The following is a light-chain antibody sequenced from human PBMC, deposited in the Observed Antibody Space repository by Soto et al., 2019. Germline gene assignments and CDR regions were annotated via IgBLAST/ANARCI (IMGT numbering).Light chain of an antibody. CDR3: QQGYDIPPVT. CDR2: TAS. CDR1: QSINNY. Sequence: DIQMTQSPSSLSASVGDRVTITCRASQSINNYLNWYQQKTGEAPKLLIYTASGLQSGVPSRFSGSGSGTDFTLTISSLQPEDFATYYCQQGYDIPPVTFGGGTKVEIK. V-gene: IGKV1-39*01. J-gene: IGKJ4*01.